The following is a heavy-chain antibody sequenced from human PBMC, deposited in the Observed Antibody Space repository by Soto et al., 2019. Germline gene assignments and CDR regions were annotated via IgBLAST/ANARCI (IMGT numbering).Heavy chain of an antibody. V-gene: IGHV4-31*03. J-gene: IGHJ6*02. Sequence: LSVMSPLSCVSGCRVGQYRTWCRRQPGKGLEWIGYIYYSGSTAYNPSLKSRVTISVDRSKNQFSLNLSSVTAADTAIYYCARERGGYASSTRYGLDVWGQGTTVT. CDR2: IYYSGST. D-gene: IGHD6-25*01. CDR1: CVSGCRVGQY. CDR3: ARERGGYASSTRYGLDV.